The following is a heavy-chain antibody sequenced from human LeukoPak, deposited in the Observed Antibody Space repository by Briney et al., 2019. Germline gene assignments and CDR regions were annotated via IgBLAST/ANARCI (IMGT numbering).Heavy chain of an antibody. CDR1: GDIVSSYSAA. V-gene: IGHV6-1*01. Sequence: SQTLLLTXAXSGDIVSSYSAAWHWIRQARSGGLEWLGRTYYMSKCYNEYAESVKSRITISPHTSKNQFSLQLNSVTPEDTAVYYCARGLAGGFDTWGQGTMVTVSS. J-gene: IGHJ3*02. CDR2: TYYMSKCYN. D-gene: IGHD2-8*02. CDR3: ARGLAGGFDT.